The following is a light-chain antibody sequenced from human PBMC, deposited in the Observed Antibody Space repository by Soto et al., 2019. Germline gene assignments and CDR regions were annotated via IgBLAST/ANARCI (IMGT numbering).Light chain of an antibody. CDR2: DAS. V-gene: IGKV3-15*01. J-gene: IGKJ5*01. CDR3: HQYDKWPPIT. Sequence: EILISQSPATLSVSPGERDTLSCRASQSVRSHLAWYQQKPGQAPRLLIYDASTGATDIPTRFSGSGSGTEFTLTISSLQSEDFAVYYCHQYDKWPPITFGQGTLLEIK. CDR1: QSVRSH.